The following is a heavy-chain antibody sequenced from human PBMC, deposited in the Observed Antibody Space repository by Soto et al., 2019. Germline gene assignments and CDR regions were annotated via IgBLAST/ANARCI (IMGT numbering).Heavy chain of an antibody. D-gene: IGHD4-4*01. CDR1: GFSFSSAW. CDR3: ERDRAYSRFDY. J-gene: IGHJ4*01. V-gene: IGHV3-7*03. CDR2: MNEDGSER. Sequence: EVQLVESGGGLVQPGGSLRLSCAVSGFSFSSAWMTWIRQAPGKGLERVAIMNEDGSERYYVDSVKGRFTISRDNAKNGMFLQRNSLRAEDTAVYFCERDRAYSRFDYWGHGSLVTVSS.